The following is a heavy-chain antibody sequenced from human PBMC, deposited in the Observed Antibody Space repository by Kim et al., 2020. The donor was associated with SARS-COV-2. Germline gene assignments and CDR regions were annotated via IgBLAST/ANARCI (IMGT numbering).Heavy chain of an antibody. D-gene: IGHD3-10*01. CDR1: DGSISNYY. CDR2: IYYNGST. Sequence: SETLSLTCTVYDGSISNYYWSWIRQPLGKGLEWIGYIYYNGSTNYNPSLKSRITISVDTSKNQFSLKLSSVTAADTAVYYCARVKLSMVRGVRGGVIYGMDVWGQGTTVTVSS. V-gene: IGHV4-59*01. CDR3: ARVKLSMVRGVRGGVIYGMDV. J-gene: IGHJ6*02.